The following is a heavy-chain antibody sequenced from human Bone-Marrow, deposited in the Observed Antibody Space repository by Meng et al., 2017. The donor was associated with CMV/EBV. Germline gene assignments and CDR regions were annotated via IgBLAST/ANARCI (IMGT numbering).Heavy chain of an antibody. CDR2: IYSGGSST. J-gene: IGHJ4*02. V-gene: IGHV3-23*03. CDR1: GFTFSSYS. Sequence: GGSLRLSCAASGFTFSSYSMNWVRQAPGKGLEWVSVIYSGGSSTYYADSVKGRFTISRDNSKNTLYLQMNSLRAEDTAVYYCAKMADYGDYGKNWGQGTLVTVSS. CDR3: AKMADYGDYGKN. D-gene: IGHD4-17*01.